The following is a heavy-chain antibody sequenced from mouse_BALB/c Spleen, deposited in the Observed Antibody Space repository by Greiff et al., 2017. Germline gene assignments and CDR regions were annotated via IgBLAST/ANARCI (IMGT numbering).Heavy chain of an antibody. V-gene: IGHV1-18*01. Sequence: VQLQQSGPELVKPGASVKIPCKASGYTFTDYNMDWVKQSHGKSLEWIGDINPNNGGTIYNQKFKGKATLTVDKSSSTAYMELRSLTSEDTAVYYCARDGYYEPYYAMDYWGQGTSVTVSS. CDR2: INPNNGGT. D-gene: IGHD2-3*01. CDR1: GYTFTDYN. J-gene: IGHJ4*01. CDR3: ARDGYYEPYYAMDY.